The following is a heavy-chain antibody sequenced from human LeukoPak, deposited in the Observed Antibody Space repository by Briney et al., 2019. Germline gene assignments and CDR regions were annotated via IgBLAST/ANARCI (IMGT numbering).Heavy chain of an antibody. J-gene: IGHJ4*02. Sequence: SETLSLTCTVSGGSISSYYWSWIRQPPGKGREWIGYIHYSGSTKYNPSLKSRVSISLDTSKNQFSLKVNSVTAADTAVYYCARVASSGWSGGPFEYWGQGTLVTVSS. D-gene: IGHD6-19*01. CDR3: ARVASSGWSGGPFEY. V-gene: IGHV4-59*01. CDR2: IHYSGST. CDR1: GGSISSYY.